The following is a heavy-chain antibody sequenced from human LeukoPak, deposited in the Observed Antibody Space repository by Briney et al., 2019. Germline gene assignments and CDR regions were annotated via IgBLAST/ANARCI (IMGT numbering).Heavy chain of an antibody. Sequence: ASVKVSCKASGGTFSSYAISWVRQATGQGLEWMGIINPSGGGTNYAQKFQGRVTMTRDTSTSTVYMELSSLRSEDTAMYYCARRFTVTTSKFLFGYWGQGTLITVSS. CDR3: ARRFTVTTSKFLFGY. V-gene: IGHV1-46*01. CDR2: INPSGGGT. D-gene: IGHD4-17*01. CDR1: GGTFSSYA. J-gene: IGHJ4*02.